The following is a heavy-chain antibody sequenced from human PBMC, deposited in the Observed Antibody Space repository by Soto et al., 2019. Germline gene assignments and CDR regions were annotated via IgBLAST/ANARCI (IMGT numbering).Heavy chain of an antibody. CDR3: RVTCVSAVDY. CDR1: GCTFSCFY. Sequence: SVKVPCTTSGCTFSCFYIPWVRKAPGQGLESMGWIYPDSGGTDYAQKFQGRVTMTRGTCISTAYMELSRLRSDDTAVYYCRVTCVSAVDYWG. CDR2: IYPDSGGT. J-gene: IGHJ4*01. D-gene: IGHD2-21*02. V-gene: IGHV1-2*02.